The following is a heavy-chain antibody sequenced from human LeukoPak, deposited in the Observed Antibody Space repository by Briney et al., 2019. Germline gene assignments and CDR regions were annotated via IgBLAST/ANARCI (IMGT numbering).Heavy chain of an antibody. CDR3: ARHRPTRGYSYVDY. CDR2: IYPGDSDT. Sequence: GESPKISCKGSGYSFTSYWIGWVRQMPRKGLEWMGIIYPGDSDTRYSPSFQGQVTISADKSISTAYLQWSSLKASDTAMYYCARHRPTRGYSYVDYWGQGTLVTVSS. V-gene: IGHV5-51*01. J-gene: IGHJ4*02. CDR1: GYSFTSYW. D-gene: IGHD5-18*01.